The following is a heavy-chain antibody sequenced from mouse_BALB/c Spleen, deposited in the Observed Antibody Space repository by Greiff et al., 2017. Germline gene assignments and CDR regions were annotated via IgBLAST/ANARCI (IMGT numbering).Heavy chain of an antibody. J-gene: IGHJ4*01. CDR3: ARLRPPYAMDY. Sequence: EVQLVESGGGLVQPGGSRKLSCAASGFTFSSFGMHWVRQAPEKGLEWVAYISSGSSTIYYADTVKGRFTISRDNPKNTLFLQMTSLRSEDTAMYYCARLRPPYAMDYWGQGTSVTVSS. CDR2: ISSGSSTI. V-gene: IGHV5-17*02. CDR1: GFTFSSFG.